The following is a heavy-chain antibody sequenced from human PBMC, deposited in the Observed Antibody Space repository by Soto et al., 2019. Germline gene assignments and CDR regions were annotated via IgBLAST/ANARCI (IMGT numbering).Heavy chain of an antibody. Sequence: QVQLQESGPGLVKPSQTLSLTCTVSGGSISSGGYYLSWIRQYPGKGLEWIGYIYYSGYTSYNPSLKSRDTIFEDTSKNQFSLKLSSVTAADTAVYYCARDRGRDAMDVWGQGTTVTVSS. J-gene: IGHJ6*02. D-gene: IGHD2-15*01. CDR3: ARDRGRDAMDV. V-gene: IGHV4-31*03. CDR2: IYYSGYT. CDR1: GGSISSGGYY.